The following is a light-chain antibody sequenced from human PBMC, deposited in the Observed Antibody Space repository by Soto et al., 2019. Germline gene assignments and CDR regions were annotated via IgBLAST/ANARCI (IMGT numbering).Light chain of an antibody. Sequence: DIQMTQSPSSLSASVGDRVTITCRASQGISNFLAWYQQKPGKVPKLLISAASTVQSGVPSRFSGSGSGTDFTLTITSLQPEDVASYYCQKYSSVITFGQGTLLEIK. CDR2: AAS. V-gene: IGKV1-27*01. CDR1: QGISNF. CDR3: QKYSSVIT. J-gene: IGKJ5*01.